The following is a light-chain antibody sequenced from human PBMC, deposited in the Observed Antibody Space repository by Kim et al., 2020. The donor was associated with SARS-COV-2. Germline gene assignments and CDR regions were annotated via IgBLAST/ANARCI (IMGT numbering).Light chain of an antibody. CDR1: QPVGTK. V-gene: IGKV3-15*01. Sequence: VSPGERATLSCRASQPVGTKLAWYQQRPGQAVRLLIYGVSTRAPGIPARFSGSGSGTEFTLTISSLQSEDSAVYYCQQYHDWPPVTFGGGTKLEI. J-gene: IGKJ4*01. CDR3: QQYHDWPPVT. CDR2: GVS.